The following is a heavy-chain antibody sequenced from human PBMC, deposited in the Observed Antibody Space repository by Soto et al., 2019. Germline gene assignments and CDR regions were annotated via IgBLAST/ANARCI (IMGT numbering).Heavy chain of an antibody. V-gene: IGHV1-69*12. CDR1: GGTFSSYA. J-gene: IGHJ4*02. D-gene: IGHD1-26*01. CDR2: IIPIFGTA. Sequence: QVQLVQSGAEVKKPGSSVKVSCKASGGTFSSYAISWVRRAPGQGLEWMGGIIPIFGTANYAQKFQGRVTITADEXXXXXYMXLXXXRXXYXXXYYCARGMGAAYFDYWGQGTLVTVSS. CDR3: ARGMGAAYFDY.